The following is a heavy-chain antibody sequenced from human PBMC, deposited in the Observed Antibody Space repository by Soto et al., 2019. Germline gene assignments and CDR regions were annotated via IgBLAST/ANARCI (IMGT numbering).Heavy chain of an antibody. Sequence: KPSETLSLTCTVSGGSISSGGYYWSWIRQHPGKGLEWIGYIYYSGSTYYNPSLKSRVTISVDTSKNQFSLKLSSVTAADTAVYYCARGIRSYGDYAPGYYYGMDVWGQGTTVTVSS. CDR1: GGSISSGGYY. CDR3: ARGIRSYGDYAPGYYYGMDV. CDR2: IYYSGST. V-gene: IGHV4-31*03. D-gene: IGHD4-17*01. J-gene: IGHJ6*02.